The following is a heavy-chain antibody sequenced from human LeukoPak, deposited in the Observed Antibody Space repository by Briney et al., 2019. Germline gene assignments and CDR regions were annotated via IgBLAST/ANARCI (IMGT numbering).Heavy chain of an antibody. CDR1: GFTFSDHY. Sequence: GGSLRLSCAASGFTFSDHYMDWVRQAPGKGLEWVGRITNKPKSYNTEYAASVKGRFTISRDDSKNSLNLQMNSLKTEDTAVYYCARGFHYDFWSGSYYFDYWGQGTLVTVSS. CDR3: ARGFHYDFWSGSYYFDY. CDR2: ITNKPKSYNT. J-gene: IGHJ4*02. D-gene: IGHD3-3*01. V-gene: IGHV3-72*01.